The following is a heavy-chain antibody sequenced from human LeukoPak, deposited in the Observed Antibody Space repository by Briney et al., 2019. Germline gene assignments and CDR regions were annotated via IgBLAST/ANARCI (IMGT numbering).Heavy chain of an antibody. CDR3: ARDKYYDGSGYYEFDY. Sequence: SETLSLTCTVSGGSISSGGYYWSWIRQHPGKGLEWFGYIYYSGSTYYNPSLKSRVTISVDTSKNQFSLKLSSVTAADTAVYYCARDKYYDGSGYYEFDYWGQGTLVTVSS. CDR2: IYYSGST. D-gene: IGHD3-22*01. V-gene: IGHV4-31*03. CDR1: GGSISSGGYY. J-gene: IGHJ4*02.